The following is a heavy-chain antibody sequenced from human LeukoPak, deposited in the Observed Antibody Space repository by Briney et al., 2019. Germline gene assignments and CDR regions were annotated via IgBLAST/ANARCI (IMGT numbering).Heavy chain of an antibody. Sequence: RTGGSLRLSCAASGSTFSSYWMHWVRQAPGKGLVWVSRINSDGSSITYADSVKGRFTISRDNAKNTLYLQMNSLRVEDTAVYYCAREGRVSGYDFDCWGQGTLVTVSS. CDR1: GSTFSSYW. J-gene: IGHJ4*02. D-gene: IGHD5-12*01. CDR2: INSDGSSI. V-gene: IGHV3-74*03. CDR3: AREGRVSGYDFDC.